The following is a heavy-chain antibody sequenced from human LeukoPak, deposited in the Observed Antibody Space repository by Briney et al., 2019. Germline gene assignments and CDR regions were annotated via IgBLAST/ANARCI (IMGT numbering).Heavy chain of an antibody. Sequence: ASVTVACKTSGYTFTKYGITWVRQAPGQGLEWLGWISGDKGDINYAQKVQGRVTLTTDRSTRTAYMELRTLTSDDTALYYCARGSYGQPAFDYWGQGTQVTVSS. CDR1: GYTFTKYG. CDR2: ISGDKGDI. V-gene: IGHV1-18*04. D-gene: IGHD3-16*01. CDR3: ARGSYGQPAFDY. J-gene: IGHJ4*02.